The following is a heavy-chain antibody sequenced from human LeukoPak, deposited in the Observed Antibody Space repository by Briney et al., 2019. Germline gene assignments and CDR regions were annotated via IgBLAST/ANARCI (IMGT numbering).Heavy chain of an antibody. J-gene: IGHJ6*03. CDR2: IYHSGST. Sequence: PSETLSLTCTVSGGSISSGGYYWSWIRQPPGKGLEWIGYIYHSGSTYYNPSLKSRVTISVDRSKNQFSLKLSSVTAADTAVYYCARAGGAEVYPNYYYYYYMDVWGKGTTVTVSS. CDR1: GGSISSGGYY. CDR3: ARAGGAEVYPNYYYYYYMDV. V-gene: IGHV4-30-2*01. D-gene: IGHD5/OR15-5a*01.